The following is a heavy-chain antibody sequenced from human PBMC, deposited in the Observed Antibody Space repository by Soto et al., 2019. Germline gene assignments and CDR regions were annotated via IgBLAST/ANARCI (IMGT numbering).Heavy chain of an antibody. D-gene: IGHD5-12*01. J-gene: IGHJ4*02. V-gene: IGHV1-3*01. CDR2: IAAVNGKT. Sequence: QVQLVQSGAEVREPGASVRVSCKTSGFILSTYALHWVRQDPGQSPQWLGWIAAVNGKTDYSEKFRGRVRLTSDTSASTVYMDLTSLTSEDTAVYYCGRGNPGYDYGFFEHWGQGTMVTVSS. CDR1: GFILSTYA. CDR3: GRGNPGYDYGFFEH.